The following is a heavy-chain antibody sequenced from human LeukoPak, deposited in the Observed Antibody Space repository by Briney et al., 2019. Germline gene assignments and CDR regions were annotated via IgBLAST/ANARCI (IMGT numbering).Heavy chain of an antibody. CDR3: AGVGGGYYDSSGYFDY. D-gene: IGHD3-22*01. J-gene: IGHJ4*02. Sequence: GGSLRLSCAASGFTVSSNYMSWVRQAPGKGLEWVSVIYSGGSTYYADSVKGRFTISRDNSKNTLYLQMNSLRAEDTAVYYCAGVGGGYYDSSGYFDYWGQGTLVTVSS. V-gene: IGHV3-66*01. CDR2: IYSGGST. CDR1: GFTVSSNY.